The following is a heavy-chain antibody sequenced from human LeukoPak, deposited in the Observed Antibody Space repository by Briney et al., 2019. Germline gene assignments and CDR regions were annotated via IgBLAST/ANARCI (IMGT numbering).Heavy chain of an antibody. CDR1: GLTFSSYA. Sequence: PGGSLRLSCAASGLTFSSYAMSWVRQAPGKGLEWVSAISGSGGSTYYADSVKGRFTISRDNSKNTLYLQMNSLRAEDTAVYYCAKGQPLIIQLNPGDDAFDIWGQGTMVTVSS. CDR3: AKGQPLIIQLNPGDDAFDI. D-gene: IGHD5-18*01. V-gene: IGHV3-23*01. CDR2: ISGSGGST. J-gene: IGHJ3*02.